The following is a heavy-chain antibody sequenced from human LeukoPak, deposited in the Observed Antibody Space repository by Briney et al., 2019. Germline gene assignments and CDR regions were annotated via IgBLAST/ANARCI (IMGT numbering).Heavy chain of an antibody. CDR1: GFTFSSYE. Sequence: GGSLRLSCAASGFTFSSYEMNWVRQAPGKGQEWVSYISSSGSTIYYADSVKGRFTISRDNAKNSLYLRMNSLRAEDTAVYYCARRTVWGSYRGLGYYYYYMDVWGKGTTVTVSS. CDR3: ARRTVWGSYRGLGYYYYYMDV. J-gene: IGHJ6*03. CDR2: ISSSGSTI. D-gene: IGHD3-16*02. V-gene: IGHV3-48*03.